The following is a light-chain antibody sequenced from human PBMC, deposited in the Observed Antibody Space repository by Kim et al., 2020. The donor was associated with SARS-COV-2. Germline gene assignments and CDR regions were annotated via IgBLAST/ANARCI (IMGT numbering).Light chain of an antibody. CDR2: DAS. V-gene: IGKV1-13*02. CDR1: QGISSA. Sequence: ASVGGRVTITCRASQGISSALAWYQQTQAKAPKLLIFDASILQTGVRSRFSGSGSGTDFTLSISSLQHEDFDNYYCQHFSGYPLTFGGGTKVDIK. CDR3: QHFSGYPLT. J-gene: IGKJ4*01.